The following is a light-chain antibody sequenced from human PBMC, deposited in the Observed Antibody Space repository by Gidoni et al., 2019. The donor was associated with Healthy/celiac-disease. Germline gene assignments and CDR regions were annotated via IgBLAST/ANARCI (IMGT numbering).Light chain of an antibody. V-gene: IGLV3-21*04. J-gene: IGLJ2*01. CDR1: NIGSKS. CDR2: YDS. CDR3: QVWDSSSDRHVV. Sequence: SYVLTQPPSVSVAPGKTARITCGGNNIGSKSVHGYQQKPGKAPVLVIYYDSDRPSGIPERFSGSNSGNTATLTISRVEAGDEADYYCQVWDSSSDRHVVFGGGTKLTVL.